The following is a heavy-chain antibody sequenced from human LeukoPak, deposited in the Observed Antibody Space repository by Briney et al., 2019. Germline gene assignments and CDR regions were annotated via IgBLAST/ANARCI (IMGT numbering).Heavy chain of an antibody. D-gene: IGHD2-15*01. V-gene: IGHV3-21*01. CDR3: ARDIYCSGGSCYFPLYAFDI. CDR1: GFTFSSYS. Sequence: GGSLRLSCAASGFTFSSYSMNWVRQAPGKGLEWVSSISSSSSYIYYADSVKGRFTISRDNAKNSLYLQMNSLRAEGTAVYYCARDIYCSGGSCYFPLYAFDIWGQGTMVTVSS. CDR2: ISSSSSYI. J-gene: IGHJ3*02.